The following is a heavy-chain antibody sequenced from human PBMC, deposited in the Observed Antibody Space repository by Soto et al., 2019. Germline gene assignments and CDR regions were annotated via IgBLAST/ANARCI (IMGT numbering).Heavy chain of an antibody. Sequence: QVNLVQSGAEVKKPGASVKVSCKASGYNFNGYYIHWVRQAPGQGLEWMGWMNHNTGGANYAQKFQGKVIMTTDTAISTAYLELRSLTSDDTAVYYCAKVISTIGSKQWLGHTKHQALDYWGQGTVLTGSS. D-gene: IGHD6-19*01. V-gene: IGHV1-2*02. CDR2: MNHNTGGA. CDR1: GYNFNGYY. CDR3: AKVISTIGSKQWLGHTKHQALDY. J-gene: IGHJ4*02.